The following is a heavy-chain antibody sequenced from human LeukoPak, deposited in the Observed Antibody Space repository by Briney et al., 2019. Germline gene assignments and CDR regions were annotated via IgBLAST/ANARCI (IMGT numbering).Heavy chain of an antibody. J-gene: IGHJ4*02. Sequence: ASVKVSCKASGDTFSSYYMHRVRQAPGQGLEWMGIINPSGGSTNYAQKFQGRLTMTRDMSTSTVYMELSSLRSDDTAVYYCARGRHYYDSSDYYYEGDGFDYWGQGTLVTVSS. CDR3: ARGRHYYDSSDYYYEGDGFDY. CDR2: INPSGGST. D-gene: IGHD3-22*01. CDR1: GDTFSSYY. V-gene: IGHV1-46*01.